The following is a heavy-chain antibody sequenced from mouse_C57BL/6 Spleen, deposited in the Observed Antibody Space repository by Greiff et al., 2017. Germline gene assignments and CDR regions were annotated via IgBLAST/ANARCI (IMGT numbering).Heavy chain of an antibody. CDR1: GYSITSGYY. V-gene: IGHV3-6*01. Sequence: EVQLQQSGPGLVKPSQSLSLTCSVTGYSITSGYYWNWIRQFPGNKLEWMGYISYDGSNNYNPSLKNRISITRDTSKNQFFLKLNSVTTEDTATYYCARDRKDYIRFAYWGQGTLVTVSA. D-gene: IGHD1-3*01. J-gene: IGHJ3*01. CDR2: ISYDGSN. CDR3: ARDRKDYIRFAY.